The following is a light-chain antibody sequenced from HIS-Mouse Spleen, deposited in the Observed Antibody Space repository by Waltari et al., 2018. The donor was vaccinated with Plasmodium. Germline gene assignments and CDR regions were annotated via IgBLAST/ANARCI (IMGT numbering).Light chain of an antibody. CDR2: GGS. CDR3: QQDGSSPYT. CDR1: QSFSSSY. V-gene: IGKV3-20*01. Sequence: EIVLTQSPGTLSLSPGERATLSCRASQSFSSSYLAWYQQKPGQAPRLLIYGGSSRATGIPDRFSGSGSGTDFTLTISRLEPEDFAVYYCQQDGSSPYTFGQGTKLEIK. J-gene: IGKJ2*01.